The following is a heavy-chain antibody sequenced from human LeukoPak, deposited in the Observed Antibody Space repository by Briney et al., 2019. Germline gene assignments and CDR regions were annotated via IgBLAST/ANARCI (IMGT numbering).Heavy chain of an antibody. CDR2: ISSNEGST. CDR3: VKDSDCRSTSCYALFMDV. Sequence: GGSLRLSCSASGFTFNNYAMHWVRQAPGKGLEYVSGISSNEGSTYYADSVKGRFIISRDNSKNTLYLQMSSLRAEDTAVYYCVKDSDCRSTSCYALFMDVWGKGTTVTVFS. D-gene: IGHD2-2*01. CDR1: GFTFNNYA. J-gene: IGHJ6*04. V-gene: IGHV3-64D*06.